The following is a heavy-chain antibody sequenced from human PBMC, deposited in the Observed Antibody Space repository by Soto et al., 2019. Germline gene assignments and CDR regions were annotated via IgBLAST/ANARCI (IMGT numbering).Heavy chain of an antibody. CDR1: GYTFTSYG. V-gene: IGHV1-18*04. CDR2: ISAYNGNT. Sequence: QVQLVQSGAEVKKPGASVKVSCKASGYTFTSYGISWVRQAPGQGLEWMGWISAYNGNTNYAQKLQGSVTMTTDPSTSTAYMELRSLRSDDTAVYYCARVYSYYDSSGYYFNDAFDIWGQGTMVTVSS. D-gene: IGHD3-22*01. CDR3: ARVYSYYDSSGYYFNDAFDI. J-gene: IGHJ3*02.